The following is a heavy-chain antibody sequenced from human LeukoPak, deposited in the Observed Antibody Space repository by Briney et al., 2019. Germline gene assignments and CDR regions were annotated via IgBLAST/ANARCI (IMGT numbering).Heavy chain of an antibody. CDR3: ARRDSSGYYYIDY. CDR2: MNPNSGNT. J-gene: IGHJ4*02. CDR1: GCTFTSYD. Sequence: ASVKVSCKASGCTFTSYDINWVRQATGQGLEWMGWMNPNSGNTGYAQKFRGRVNMTRNTSISTAYMELSSRRSEDTAVYYCARRDSSGYYYIDYWGQGTLVTVSS. V-gene: IGHV1-8*01. D-gene: IGHD3-22*01.